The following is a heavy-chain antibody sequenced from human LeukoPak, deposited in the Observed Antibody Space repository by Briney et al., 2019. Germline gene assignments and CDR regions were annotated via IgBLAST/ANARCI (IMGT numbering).Heavy chain of an antibody. V-gene: IGHV1-2*02. CDR1: GYTFTGYY. Sequence: ASVKVSCKASGYTFTGYYMHWVRQAPGQGLEWMGWINPNSGGTNYAQKFQGRVTVTRDTSISTAYLELSRLTSDDTAGYYCGINRPGKALDIWGQGTMVTVSS. CDR2: INPNSGGT. D-gene: IGHD3-10*01. J-gene: IGHJ3*02. CDR3: GINRPGKALDI.